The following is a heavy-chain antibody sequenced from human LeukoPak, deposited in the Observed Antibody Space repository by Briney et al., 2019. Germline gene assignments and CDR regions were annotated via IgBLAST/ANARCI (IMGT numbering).Heavy chain of an antibody. CDR1: GGSISSYY. J-gene: IGHJ5*02. V-gene: IGHV4-59*01. CDR2: IYYSGST. Sequence: SETLSLTCTVSGGSISSYYWSWIRQPPVKGLEWIGYIYYSGSTNYNPSLKSRVTISVDTSKNQFSLKLSSVTAADTAVYYCARGPVRNWFDPWGQGTLVTVSS. CDR3: ARGPVRNWFDP.